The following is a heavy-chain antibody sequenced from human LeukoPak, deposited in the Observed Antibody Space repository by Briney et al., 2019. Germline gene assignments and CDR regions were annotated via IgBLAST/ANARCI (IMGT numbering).Heavy chain of an antibody. V-gene: IGHV3-21*01. J-gene: IGHJ4*02. D-gene: IGHD2-2*01. CDR1: GFTFSSYS. CDR3: AREQWVVVVPAAIGYFDY. Sequence: GGSLRLSCAASGFTFSSYSMNWVRQAPGKGPEWVSSISSSSYIYYADSVKGRFTISRDNAKNSLYLQMNSLRAEDTAVYYCAREQWVVVVPAAIGYFDYWGQGTLVTVSS. CDR2: ISSSSYI.